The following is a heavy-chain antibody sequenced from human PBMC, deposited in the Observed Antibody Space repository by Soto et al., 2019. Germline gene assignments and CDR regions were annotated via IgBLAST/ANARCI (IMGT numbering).Heavy chain of an antibody. CDR2: ITNSGDTT. J-gene: IGHJ4*02. CDR1: GFTFNSYA. Sequence: GGSLRLSCAASGFTFNSYAMSWVRQAPGKGLEWVSVITNSGDTTSYADSVKGRFTISRDNSKNTLYLQMNSLRAEDTAVYYCAKDGNYYDRSGYAPTWFDCWGQGTLVTVSS. CDR3: AKDGNYYDRSGYAPTWFDC. V-gene: IGHV3-23*01. D-gene: IGHD3-22*01.